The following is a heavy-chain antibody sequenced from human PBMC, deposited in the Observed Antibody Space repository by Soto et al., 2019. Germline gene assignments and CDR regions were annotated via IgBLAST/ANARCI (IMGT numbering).Heavy chain of an antibody. D-gene: IGHD3-10*01. V-gene: IGHV1-69*01. CDR3: ARGSPDGYYASGIYGTYAFDL. Sequence: QVPLVQSGAEVKKPGSSVKVSCKTSGGTLNSYGINWVRQAPGQGLEYLGGIIPILKTTNYAQKSKGRVTITADESTSTVYMEMRSLTSEDTAVYYCARGSPDGYYASGIYGTYAFDLWGQGTMVTVSS. CDR2: IIPILKTT. J-gene: IGHJ3*01. CDR1: GGTLNSYG.